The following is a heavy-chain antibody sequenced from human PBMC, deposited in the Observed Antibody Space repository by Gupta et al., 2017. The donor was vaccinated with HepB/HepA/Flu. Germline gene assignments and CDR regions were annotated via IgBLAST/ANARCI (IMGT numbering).Heavy chain of an antibody. CDR2: INPNSGGT. CDR3: AREAPCTNGVCYTGRYYFDY. CDR1: GYTFTGYY. V-gene: IGHV1-2*04. D-gene: IGHD2-8*01. Sequence: QVQLVQSGAEVKKPGASVKVSCKASGYTFTGYYMHWVRQAPGPGLERMGWINPNSGGTNYAQKFQGWVTMTRDTSISTAYMELSRLRSDDTAVYYCAREAPCTNGVCYTGRYYFDYWGQGTLVTVSS. J-gene: IGHJ4*02.